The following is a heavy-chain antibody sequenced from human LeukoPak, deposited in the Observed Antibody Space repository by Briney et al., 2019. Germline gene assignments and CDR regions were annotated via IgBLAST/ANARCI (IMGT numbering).Heavy chain of an antibody. J-gene: IGHJ5*02. Sequence: SETLSLTCAVYGGSFSGYYWSWIRQPAGKGLEWIGRIYSSGSTSYNPSLKSRVTMSVDTSKNQFSLKLSSVTAADTAVYYCARGGCSSTSCPSLAYWFDPWGQGTLVTVSS. CDR1: GGSFSGYY. D-gene: IGHD2-2*01. CDR2: IYSSGST. CDR3: ARGGCSSTSCPSLAYWFDP. V-gene: IGHV4-59*10.